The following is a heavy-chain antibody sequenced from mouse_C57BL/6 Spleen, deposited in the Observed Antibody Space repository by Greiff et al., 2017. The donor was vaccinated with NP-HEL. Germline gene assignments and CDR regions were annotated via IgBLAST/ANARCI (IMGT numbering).Heavy chain of an antibody. CDR3: ARHNYSNYDWFAY. D-gene: IGHD2-5*01. J-gene: IGHJ3*01. CDR2: ISSGGSYT. Sequence: EVQVVESGGDLVKPGGSLKLSCAASGFTFSSYGMSWVRQTPDKRLEWVATISSGGSYTYYPDSVKGRFTISRDNAKNTLYLQMSSLKSEDTAMYYCARHNYSNYDWFAYWGQGTLVTVSA. CDR1: GFTFSSYG. V-gene: IGHV5-6*01.